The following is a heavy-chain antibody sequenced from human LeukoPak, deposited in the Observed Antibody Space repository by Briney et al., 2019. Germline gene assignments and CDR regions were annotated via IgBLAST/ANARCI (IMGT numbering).Heavy chain of an antibody. CDR3: AKGQYCSGGSCYFYFDY. V-gene: IGHV3-23*01. CDR1: GFTFSSYA. Sequence: GGSLRLSCAASGFTFSSYAMSWVRQAPGKGLEWVSAISGSGGSTHYADSVKGRFTISRDNSKNTLYLQMNSLRAEDTAVYYCAKGQYCSGGSCYFYFDYWGQGTLVTVSS. J-gene: IGHJ4*02. D-gene: IGHD2-15*01. CDR2: ISGSGGST.